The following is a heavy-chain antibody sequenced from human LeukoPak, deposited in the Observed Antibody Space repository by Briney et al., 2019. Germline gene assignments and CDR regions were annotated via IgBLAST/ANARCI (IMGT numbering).Heavy chain of an antibody. V-gene: IGHV4-4*07. J-gene: IGHJ3*02. CDR2: IYTSGST. D-gene: IGHD3-16*01. CDR1: GGAISSYH. Sequence: SETLSLTCTVSGGAISSYHWSWIRQPAGKGLEWIGRIYTSGSTYYNPSLKGRVTISVDTSKDQFSLKLSSVTAADTAVYYCARVTPGDDAFDIWGQGTMVTVSS. CDR3: ARVTPGDDAFDI.